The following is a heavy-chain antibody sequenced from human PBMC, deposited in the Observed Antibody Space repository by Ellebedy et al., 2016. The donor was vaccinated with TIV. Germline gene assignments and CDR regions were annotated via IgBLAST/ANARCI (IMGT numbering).Heavy chain of an antibody. Sequence: GGSLRLXXAPSGFTFSSYAMSWSRKAPGKGLVWVGRIKGKTDGESTDYAAPVKGRFTISRHRTRNTLFLQMNSLKIGDTAMYCCTTSIVGIGKWGQGTMVTVSS. CDR1: GFTFSSYA. V-gene: IGHV3-15*01. J-gene: IGHJ4*02. CDR3: TTSIVGIGK. CDR2: IKGKTDGEST. D-gene: IGHD1-26*01.